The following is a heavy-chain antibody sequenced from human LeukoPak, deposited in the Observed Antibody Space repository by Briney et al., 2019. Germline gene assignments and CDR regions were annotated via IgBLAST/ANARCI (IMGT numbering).Heavy chain of an antibody. Sequence: GGFLILSCAASGFTFSSYEMKWVRQAPGKGLEWVSYISSSGSTIYYADSVKGRFTISRDNAKNSLYLQMNSLRAEDTAVYYCAELGITMIGGVWGKGTTVTISS. V-gene: IGHV3-48*03. J-gene: IGHJ6*04. D-gene: IGHD3-10*02. CDR1: GFTFSSYE. CDR2: ISSSGSTI. CDR3: AELGITMIGGV.